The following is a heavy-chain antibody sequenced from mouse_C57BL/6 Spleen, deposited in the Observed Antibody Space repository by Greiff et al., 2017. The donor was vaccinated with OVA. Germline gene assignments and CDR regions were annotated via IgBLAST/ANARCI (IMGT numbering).Heavy chain of an antibody. CDR3: ARKLDYFDY. D-gene: IGHD1-3*01. CDR2: INPSSGYT. V-gene: IGHV1-4*01. J-gene: IGHJ2*01. CDR1: GYTFTSYT. Sequence: QVQLQQSGAELARPGASVKMSCKASGYTFTSYTMPWVKQRPGQGLEWIGYINPSSGYTKYNQKFKDKATLTADKSSSTAYMQLSSLTSEDSAGYYCARKLDYFDYWGQGTTLTVSS.